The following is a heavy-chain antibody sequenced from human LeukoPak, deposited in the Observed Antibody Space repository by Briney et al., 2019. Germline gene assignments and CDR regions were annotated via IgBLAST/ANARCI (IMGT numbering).Heavy chain of an antibody. V-gene: IGHV4-34*01. D-gene: IGHD4-23*01. CDR1: GGSFSGYY. CDR2: INHSGST. CDR3: ARVRWSPAPHSFYYYYGMDV. J-gene: IGHJ6*02. Sequence: SETLSLTCAVYGGSFSGYYWSWIRQPPGKGLEWIGEINHSGSTNYNPSLKSRVTISVDTSKNQFSLKLSSVTAADTAVYYCARVRWSPAPHSFYYYYGMDVWGQGTTVTVSS.